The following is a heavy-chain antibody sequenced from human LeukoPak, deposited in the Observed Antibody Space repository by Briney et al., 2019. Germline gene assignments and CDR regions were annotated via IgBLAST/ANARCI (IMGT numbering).Heavy chain of an antibody. CDR2: ISWNSGSI. CDR3: AKSSNYDILTGDFDY. CDR1: GFTFDDYA. D-gene: IGHD3-9*01. Sequence: SGRSLRLSCAASGFTFDDYAMHWVRHAPGKGLEWVSGISWNSGSIGYADSVKGRFTISRDNAKNSLYLQMNSLRAEDMALYYCAKSSNYDILTGDFDYWGQGTLVTVSS. V-gene: IGHV3-9*03. J-gene: IGHJ4*02.